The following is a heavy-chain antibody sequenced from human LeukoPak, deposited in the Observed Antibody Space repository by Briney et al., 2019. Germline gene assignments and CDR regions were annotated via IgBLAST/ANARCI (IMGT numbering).Heavy chain of an antibody. J-gene: IGHJ5*02. D-gene: IGHD3-3*01. CDR1: GFTVSSNY. Sequence: PGGSLRLSCAVSGFTVSSNYMSWVRQAPGKGLEWVSVIYSGGSTYYADSVKGRFTISRDNSKNTLYLQMNSLRAEDTAVYYCARDHKLSGWFDPWGQGTLVTVSS. CDR2: IYSGGST. V-gene: IGHV3-53*01. CDR3: ARDHKLSGWFDP.